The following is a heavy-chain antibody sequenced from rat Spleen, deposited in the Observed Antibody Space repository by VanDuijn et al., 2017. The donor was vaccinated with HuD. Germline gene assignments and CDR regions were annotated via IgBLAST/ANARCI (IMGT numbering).Heavy chain of an antibody. CDR1: GFTFSDYN. Sequence: EVQLVESGGGLVQPGRSLKLSCAASGFTFSDYNMAWVRQAPKKGLEWVAVITYDGSGTYYRDSVKGRFTISRDNAKSTLYLQMDSLRSEDTAIYYCARPTTGIPFNYWGQGVMVTVSS. CDR3: ARPTTGIPFNY. D-gene: IGHD1-9*01. V-gene: IGHV5-7*01. J-gene: IGHJ2*01. CDR2: ITYDGSGT.